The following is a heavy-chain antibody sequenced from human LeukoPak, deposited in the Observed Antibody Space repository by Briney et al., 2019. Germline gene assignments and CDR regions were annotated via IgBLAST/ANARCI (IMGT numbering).Heavy chain of an antibody. J-gene: IGHJ4*02. V-gene: IGHV4-34*01. D-gene: IGHD3-22*01. CDR2: IYHSGST. Sequence: PSETLSLTCAVYGGSFSGYYWSWIRQPPGKGLEWIGEIYHSGSTNYNPSLKSRVTISVDTSKNQFSLKLSSVTAADTAVYYCARTSAYYYDSSGYYWGYYFDYWGQGTLVTVSS. CDR1: GGSFSGYY. CDR3: ARTSAYYYDSSGYYWGYYFDY.